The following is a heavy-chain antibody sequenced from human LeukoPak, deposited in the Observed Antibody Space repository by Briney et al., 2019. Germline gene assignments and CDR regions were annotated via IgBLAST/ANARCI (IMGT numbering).Heavy chain of an antibody. V-gene: IGHV1-69*01. D-gene: IGHD1-26*01. CDR3: ARDLGSYRYYYGMDV. J-gene: IGHJ6*02. CDR2: IIPIFGTA. CDR1: VGTFSSYA. Sequence: SVKVSCKASVGTFSSYAISWVRQAPGQGLEWMGGIIPIFGTANYAQKFQGRVTITADESTSTAYMELSSLRSEDTAVYYCARDLGSYRYYYGMDVWGQGTTVTVSS.